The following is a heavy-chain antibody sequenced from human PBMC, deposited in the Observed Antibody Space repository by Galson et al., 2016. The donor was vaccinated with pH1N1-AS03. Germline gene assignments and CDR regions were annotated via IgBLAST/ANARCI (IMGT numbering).Heavy chain of an antibody. CDR3: ATPQSLKVGATSAVDL. J-gene: IGHJ2*01. Sequence: SVKVSCKASGYTFTDYYMHWVRQAPGQGLEWLGRINSKNGDTDYAPKFRDRLTMTRDTSITTAYLELRSLTSGDTALYYCATPQSLKVGATSAVDLWGRGTLVTVTS. CDR1: GYTFTDYY. CDR2: INSKNGDT. D-gene: IGHD1-26*01. V-gene: IGHV1-2*06.